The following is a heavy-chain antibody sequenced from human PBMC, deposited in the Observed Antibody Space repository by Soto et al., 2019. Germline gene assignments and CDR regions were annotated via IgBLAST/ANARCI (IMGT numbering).Heavy chain of an antibody. D-gene: IGHD3-10*01. CDR1: GLSFSGYY. CDR3: ARFNSGSYRVYYYYYGMDV. V-gene: IGHV4-34*01. CDR2: INHSGST. Sequence: SETLSLTCAVYGLSFSGYYWSWIRQPPGKGLEWIGEINHSGSTNYNPSLKSRVTISVDTSKNQFSLKLSSVTAADTAVYYCARFNSGSYRVYYYYYGMDVWGQGTTVT. J-gene: IGHJ6*02.